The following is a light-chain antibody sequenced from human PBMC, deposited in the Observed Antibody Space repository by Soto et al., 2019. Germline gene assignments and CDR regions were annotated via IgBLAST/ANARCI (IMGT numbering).Light chain of an antibody. CDR2: DVS. V-gene: IGLV2-11*01. CDR3: FSFTTTSTHV. J-gene: IGLJ1*01. Sequence: QSVLTQPRSVSGSPGQSVTISCTGTNSDVGGYNYVSWFQQYPGKAPKLMIYDVSERPSGVPDRFSGSRSGNTASLTISGLQVEDEAEYFCFSFTTTSTHVFGTGTKVTVL. CDR1: NSDVGGYNY.